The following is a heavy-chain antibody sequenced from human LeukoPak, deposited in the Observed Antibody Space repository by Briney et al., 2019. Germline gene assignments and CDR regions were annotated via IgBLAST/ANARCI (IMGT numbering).Heavy chain of an antibody. Sequence: SETLSLTCTVSGGSISSGDYNWSWIRQPPGKGLEWIGYIYYSGSTYYNPSLKSRVTISVDTSKNQFSLKLSSVTAADTAVYYCARGSLVGYDFWSGYPTYYFDYWGQGTLVTVSS. CDR1: GGSISSGDYN. D-gene: IGHD3-3*01. CDR3: ARGSLVGYDFWSGYPTYYFDY. J-gene: IGHJ4*02. V-gene: IGHV4-30-4*08. CDR2: IYYSGST.